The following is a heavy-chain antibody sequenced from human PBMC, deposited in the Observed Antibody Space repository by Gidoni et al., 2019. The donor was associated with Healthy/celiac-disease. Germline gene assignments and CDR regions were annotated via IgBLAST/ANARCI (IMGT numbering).Heavy chain of an antibody. J-gene: IGHJ6*02. CDR2: ISSSSSTI. Sequence: EVQLVESGGGLVQPGGSLRLSCAASGFTFSSYSMNWVRQAPGKGLEWVSYISSSSSTIYYADSVKGRFTISRDNAKNSLYLQMNSLRAEDTAVYYCARVLLPLYSSSWYNGMDVWGQGTTVTVSS. D-gene: IGHD6-13*01. CDR1: GFTFSSYS. CDR3: ARVLLPLYSSSWYNGMDV. V-gene: IGHV3-48*01.